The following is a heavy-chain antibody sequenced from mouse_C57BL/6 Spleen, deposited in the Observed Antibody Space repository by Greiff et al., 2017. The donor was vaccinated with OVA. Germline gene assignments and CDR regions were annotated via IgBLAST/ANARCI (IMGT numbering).Heavy chain of an antibody. J-gene: IGHJ4*01. D-gene: IGHD2-1*01. CDR3: ARYYGNYGGYYAMDY. Sequence: VQLQQSGAELVKPGASVKLSCKASGYTFTSYWMHWVKQRPGQGLEWIGMIHPNSGSTNYNEKFKSKATLTVDKSSSTAYMQLSSLTSEDSAVYYCARYYGNYGGYYAMDYWGQGTSVTVSS. V-gene: IGHV1-64*01. CDR2: IHPNSGST. CDR1: GYTFTSYW.